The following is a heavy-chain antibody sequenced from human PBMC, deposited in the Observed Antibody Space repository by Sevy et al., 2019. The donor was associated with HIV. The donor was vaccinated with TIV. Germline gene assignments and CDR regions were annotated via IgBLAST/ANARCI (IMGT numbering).Heavy chain of an antibody. Sequence: GGSLRLSCAASGFTFSDYSMSWIRQAPGKGLEWVSYISSSGSTIYYADSVKGRFTISRDKAKNSRYLQMKSLRAEDTAMYYCARDRPRDGYNNFDYWGQGTLVTVSS. J-gene: IGHJ4*02. CDR3: ARDRPRDGYNNFDY. V-gene: IGHV3-11*01. CDR1: GFTFSDYS. CDR2: ISSSGSTI. D-gene: IGHD5-12*01.